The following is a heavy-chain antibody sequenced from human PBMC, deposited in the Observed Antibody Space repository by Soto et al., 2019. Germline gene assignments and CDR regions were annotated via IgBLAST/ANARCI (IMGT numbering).Heavy chain of an antibody. V-gene: IGHV1-18*01. Sequence: ASVKVSCKASGYTFTSYGISWVRQAPGQGLEWMGWISAYNGNTNYAQKIQGRVTMTTDTSTSTANKELRSLKSDDTAVYYCVRFNPLLFGSGSYYNAYYYYGMDVWGQGTTVTVSS. CDR1: GYTFTSYG. CDR2: ISAYNGNT. D-gene: IGHD3-10*01. CDR3: VRFNPLLFGSGSYYNAYYYYGMDV. J-gene: IGHJ6*02.